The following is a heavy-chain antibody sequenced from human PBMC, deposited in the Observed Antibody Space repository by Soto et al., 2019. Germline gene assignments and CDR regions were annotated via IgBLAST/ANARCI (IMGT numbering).Heavy chain of an antibody. J-gene: IGHJ4*02. CDR2: INPSGGST. V-gene: IGHV1-46*01. D-gene: IGHD2-8*01. CDR1: GYTFTSYY. Sequence: QVQLVQSGAEVKKPGASVKISCKASGYTFTSYYMHWVRQAPGQGLEWMGIINPSGGSTNYAQKLQGRVAMTRDTSTSTVYMELNSLRSEDXAVYYCARPPYPGCINAVCYPLDYWGQGTLVTVSS. CDR3: ARPPYPGCINAVCYPLDY.